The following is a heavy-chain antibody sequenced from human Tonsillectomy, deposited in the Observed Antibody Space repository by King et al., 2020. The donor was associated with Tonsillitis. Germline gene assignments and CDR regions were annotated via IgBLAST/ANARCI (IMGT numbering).Heavy chain of an antibody. Sequence: QLVQSGAEVKKPGESLRISCKGSVYSFTSYWISWVRQMPGKGLEWMGRIDSSASYTNYSPSFQGHVTISADKSISTAYLQCSSLKASDTAMYYCVGNGEEIDYWGQGTLVTVSS. CDR3: VGNGEEIDY. V-gene: IGHV5-10-1*03. D-gene: IGHD4-17*01. CDR1: VYSFTSYW. J-gene: IGHJ4*02. CDR2: IDSSASYT.